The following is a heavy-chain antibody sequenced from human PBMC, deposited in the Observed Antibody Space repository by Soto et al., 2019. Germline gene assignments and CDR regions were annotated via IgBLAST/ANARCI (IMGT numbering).Heavy chain of an antibody. CDR2: ISGRASSI. V-gene: IGHV3-11*01. D-gene: IGHD3-16*01. Sequence: LRLSCAASGFPFSDHFMSWIRQTPGKGLEWISYISGRASSIQYADSVKGRFTVSRDNAKNSFYLQMNSLTVEDTAIYYCARWRSYGGTRSFDFWGQGTLVTVSS. CDR1: GFPFSDHF. J-gene: IGHJ4*02. CDR3: ARWRSYGGTRSFDF.